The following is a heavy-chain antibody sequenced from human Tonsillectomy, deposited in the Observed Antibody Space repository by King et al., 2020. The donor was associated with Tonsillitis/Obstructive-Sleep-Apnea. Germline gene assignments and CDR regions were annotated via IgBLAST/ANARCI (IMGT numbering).Heavy chain of an antibody. CDR3: THRLELPHYYCYIDV. J-gene: IGHJ6*03. CDR2: IYWYDVE. CDR1: GVSLSTSVVG. V-gene: IGHV2-5*01. Sequence: ITLKESGPTLVKPTQTLTLTCTFSGVSLSTSVVGVGWIRQPPGRALEWLPLIYWYDVERYSPSLKSRLTITKDTSKHQVFLTMTEMDPLDTATYSVTHRLELPHYYCYIDVWGKGTTVTVS. D-gene: IGHD1-7*01.